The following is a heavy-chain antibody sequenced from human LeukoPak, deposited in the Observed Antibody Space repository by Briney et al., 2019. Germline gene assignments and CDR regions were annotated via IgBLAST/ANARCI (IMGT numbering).Heavy chain of an antibody. V-gene: IGHV3-74*01. CDR1: GFTFGNYW. CDR3: AREQEDCTGTTCYRAFDV. Sequence: GGSLRLSCAASGFTFGNYWINWVRQAPGKGLVWVSRVHSDGSITNYADPVKGRFSISRDSAKNTLYLQMSSLRSEDTAVYYCAREQEDCTGTTCYRAFDVWGQGTMVTVS. CDR2: VHSDGSIT. J-gene: IGHJ3*01. D-gene: IGHD2-2*01.